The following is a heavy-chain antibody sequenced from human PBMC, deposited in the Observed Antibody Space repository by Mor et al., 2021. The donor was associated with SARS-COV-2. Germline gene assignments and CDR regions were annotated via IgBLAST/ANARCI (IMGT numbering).Heavy chain of an antibody. J-gene: IGHJ6*02. V-gene: IGHV1-3*01. Sequence: NAGNGNTKYSQKFQGRVTITRDTSASTAYMELSSLRSEDTAVYYCARVAFLSDYGDPSYYGMDVWGQGTTVTVSS. CDR3: ARVAFLSDYGDPSYYGMDV. D-gene: IGHD4-17*01. CDR2: NAGNGNT.